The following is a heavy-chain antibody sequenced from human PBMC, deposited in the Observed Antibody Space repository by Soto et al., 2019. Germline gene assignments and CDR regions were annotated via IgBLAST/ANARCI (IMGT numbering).Heavy chain of an antibody. V-gene: IGHV2-70*01. J-gene: IGHJ6*02. CDR2: IDWDDDK. CDR1: GFSLSTSGMC. D-gene: IGHD6-6*01. CDR3: ARIRSSSGKVYYYYYYGMDV. Sequence: SGPTLVNPTQTLTLTCTLSGFSLSTSGMCVSWIRQPPGKALAWLALIDWDDDKYYSTSLKTRLTISKDTSKNQVVLTMTNMDPVDTATYYCARIRSSSGKVYYYYYYGMDVWGQGTTVTVSS.